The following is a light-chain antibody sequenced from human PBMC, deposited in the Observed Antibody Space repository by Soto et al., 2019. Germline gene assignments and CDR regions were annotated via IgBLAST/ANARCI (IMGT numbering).Light chain of an antibody. J-gene: IGKJ1*01. CDR2: DTY. CDR3: QQYNNWPPWT. Sequence: EIVLTQSPASLSVSPGERATLSCRAGQSVRSKVAWYQQKPGQAPSLVIYDTYIRATGIPARFSGSGFGTEFTLTISSLQSEDFAVYYCQQYNNWPPWTFGQGTKVDI. CDR1: QSVRSK. V-gene: IGKV3-15*01.